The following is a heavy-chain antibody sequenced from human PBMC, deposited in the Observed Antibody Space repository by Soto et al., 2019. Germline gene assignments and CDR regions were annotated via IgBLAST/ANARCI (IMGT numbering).Heavy chain of an antibody. CDR3: ARAVTAMIMGRYYYYGLDV. CDR2: INHSGST. Sequence: SESLSLTCAVYGGSFSGYYWSWIRQPPGKGLEWIGEINHSGSTNYNPSLKSRVTISVDTSKNQFSLKLSSVTAADTAVFYCARAVTAMIMGRYYYYGLDVWGQRTTVTVSS. D-gene: IGHD5-18*01. V-gene: IGHV4-34*01. J-gene: IGHJ6*02. CDR1: GGSFSGYY.